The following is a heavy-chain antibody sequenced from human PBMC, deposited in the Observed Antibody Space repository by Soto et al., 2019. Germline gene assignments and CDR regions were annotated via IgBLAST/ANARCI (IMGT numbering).Heavy chain of an antibody. V-gene: IGHV1-18*01. Sequence: GGSVKVSCKASGYTFTIYGISGVGQSPGQGLEGMGWISAYNGNTNYAQKLQGRVTMTTDTSTSTAYMELRSLRSDDTAVYYCARGAVAGTNWFDPWGQGTLVTVSS. CDR1: GYTFTIYG. CDR3: ARGAVAGTNWFDP. J-gene: IGHJ5*02. CDR2: ISAYNGNT. D-gene: IGHD6-19*01.